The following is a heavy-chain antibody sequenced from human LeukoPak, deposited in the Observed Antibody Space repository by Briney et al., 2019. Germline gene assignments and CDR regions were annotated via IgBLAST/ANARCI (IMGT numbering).Heavy chain of an antibody. CDR2: IYTSGST. D-gene: IGHD6-19*01. CDR3: ARSQWLARFDY. Sequence: PSETLSLTCTVSGGSISIYYWSWIRQPAGKGLEWIGRIYTSGSTNYNPSLKSRVTMSVDTSKNQFSLKLSSVTAADTAVYYCARSQWLARFDYWGQETLVTVSS. V-gene: IGHV4-4*07. J-gene: IGHJ4*02. CDR1: GGSISIYY.